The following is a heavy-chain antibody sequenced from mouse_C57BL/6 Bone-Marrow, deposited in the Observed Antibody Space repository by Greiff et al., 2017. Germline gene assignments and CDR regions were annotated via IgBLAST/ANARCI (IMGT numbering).Heavy chain of an antibody. Sequence: EVKLVESGGDLVKPGGSLKLSCAASGFTFSSYGMSWVRQTPDRRLEWVATISSGGSYTYYPDSVKGRFTLSRDNAKNTLYLQMSSLKSEDTAMYYCARLHYYGSRGDWYFDVWGTGTTVTVSS. CDR1: GFTFSSYG. D-gene: IGHD1-1*01. J-gene: IGHJ1*03. V-gene: IGHV5-6*01. CDR3: ARLHYYGSRGDWYFDV. CDR2: ISSGGSYT.